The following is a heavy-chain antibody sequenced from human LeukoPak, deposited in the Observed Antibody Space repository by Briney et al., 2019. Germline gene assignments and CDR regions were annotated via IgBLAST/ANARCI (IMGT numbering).Heavy chain of an antibody. J-gene: IGHJ4*02. D-gene: IGHD2-2*01. CDR3: VRAAMPYIINGRRFDY. CDR2: SGTVGDT. CDR1: GFTSSAYD. Sequence: GESLRLSCAASGFTSSAYDMHWVRQITGGGLEWVSTSGTVGDTLYSDSVKGRFTISRENAKNSVHLQMNSLRVEDSAIYFCVRAAMPYIINGRRFDYWGQGTLVTVSS. V-gene: IGHV3-13*04.